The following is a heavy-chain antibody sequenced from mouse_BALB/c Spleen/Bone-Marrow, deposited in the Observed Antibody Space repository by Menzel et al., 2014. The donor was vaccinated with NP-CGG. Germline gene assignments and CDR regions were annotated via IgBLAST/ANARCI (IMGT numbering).Heavy chain of an antibody. CDR3: TRGGNWDDFDY. Sequence: EVKLVESGGGLVQPGGSRKLSCAASGFTFSSFGMHWVRQAPEKGLEWVAYISSGSSTIFYADTVKGRFTVSRDNPKNTLFLQMPSLRSEDTAMYYCTRGGNWDDFDYWGQGTTLTVSS. CDR2: ISSGSSTI. J-gene: IGHJ2*01. CDR1: GFTFSSFG. V-gene: IGHV5-17*02. D-gene: IGHD4-1*01.